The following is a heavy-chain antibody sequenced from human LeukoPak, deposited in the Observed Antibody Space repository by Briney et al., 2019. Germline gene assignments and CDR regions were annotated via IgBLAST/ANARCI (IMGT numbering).Heavy chain of an antibody. CDR1: GYSISSGYY. Sequence: SETLSLTCTVSGYSISSGYYWGWTRQPPGKGLEWIGSIYHSGSTYYNPSLKSRVTISVDTSKNQFSLKLSSVTAADTAVYYCARKNYDFWSGYYKNWFDPWGQGTLVTVSS. CDR3: ARKNYDFWSGYYKNWFDP. V-gene: IGHV4-38-2*02. D-gene: IGHD3-3*01. CDR2: IYHSGST. J-gene: IGHJ5*02.